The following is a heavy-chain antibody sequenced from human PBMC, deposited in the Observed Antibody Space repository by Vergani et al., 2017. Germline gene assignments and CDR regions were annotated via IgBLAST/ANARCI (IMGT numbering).Heavy chain of an antibody. Sequence: QLQLQESGPGLLKPSETLSLTCSVSGTSISGSSDYWGWIRQPPGKGLEWIGSIFYTVTSYYNPSLESRATNSVDTSKNQFSLKLKSVTAADTAVYSRARLFWGGGGYRFDHWGQGTLVTVSS. CDR3: ARLFWGGGGYRFDH. CDR2: IFYTVTS. V-gene: IGHV4-39*01. D-gene: IGHD5-18*01. J-gene: IGHJ4*02. CDR1: GTSISGSSDY.